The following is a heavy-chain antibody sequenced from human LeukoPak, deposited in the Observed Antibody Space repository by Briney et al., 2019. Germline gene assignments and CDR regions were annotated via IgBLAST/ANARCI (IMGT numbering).Heavy chain of an antibody. V-gene: IGHV3-23*01. CDR3: AKAPYSGSYRWLY. CDR2: ISNDGFRT. CDR1: GFTFSSYA. Sequence: PGGSLRLSCQFSGFTFSSYAMIWVRQAPGKGLEWTSGISNDGFRTFYTDAVKGRFSISRDNSKNTLHLQMNSLRAEDTAVYYCAKAPYSGSYRWLYWGQGTLVTVSS. D-gene: IGHD1-26*01. J-gene: IGHJ4*02.